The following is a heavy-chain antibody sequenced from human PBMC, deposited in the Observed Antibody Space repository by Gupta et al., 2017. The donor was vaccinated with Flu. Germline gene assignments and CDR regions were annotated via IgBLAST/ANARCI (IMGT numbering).Heavy chain of an antibody. V-gene: IGHV3-11*01. D-gene: IGHD3-22*01. CDR2: ISSSGSTI. J-gene: IGHJ4*02. CDR3: ARDYYYDSSGYSGY. Sequence: QAPGKGLEWVSYISSSGSTIYYADSVKGRFTISRDNAKNSLYLQMNSLRAEDTAVYYCARDYYYDSSGYSGYWGQGTLVTVSS.